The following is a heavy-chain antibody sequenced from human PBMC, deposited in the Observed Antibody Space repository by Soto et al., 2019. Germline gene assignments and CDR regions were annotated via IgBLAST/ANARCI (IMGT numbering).Heavy chain of an antibody. CDR2: IYHSGST. D-gene: IGHD4-17*01. CDR1: GGSISSGCYS. V-gene: IGHV4-30-2*01. CDR3: ASGLVTTLHY. Sequence: SETLSLTCAVSGGSISSGCYSWSWIRQPPGKGLEWIGYIYHSGSTYYNPSLKSRVTISVDRSKNQFSLKLSSVTAADTAVYCCASGLVTTLHYWGQGTLVTVSS. J-gene: IGHJ4*02.